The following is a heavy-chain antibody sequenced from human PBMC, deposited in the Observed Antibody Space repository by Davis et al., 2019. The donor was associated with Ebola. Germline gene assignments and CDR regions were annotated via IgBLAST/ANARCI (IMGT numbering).Heavy chain of an antibody. CDR1: GGSISSSSSY. D-gene: IGHD3-3*01. CDR2: VSSSGIT. V-gene: IGHV4-39*07. Sequence: SETLSLTCTVSGGSISSSSSYWAWIRQPPGKGLEWIGSVSSSGITDYNPSVKSAVTISVDTSKNQFSLKLKSVTAADTAVYYCASTIFGVAIDRFDYWGQGHLVTVSS. CDR3: ASTIFGVAIDRFDY. J-gene: IGHJ4*02.